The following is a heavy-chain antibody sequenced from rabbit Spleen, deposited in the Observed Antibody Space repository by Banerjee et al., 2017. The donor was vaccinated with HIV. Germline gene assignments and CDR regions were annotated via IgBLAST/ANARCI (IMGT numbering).Heavy chain of an antibody. Sequence: QQLVESGGGLVKPGASLTLTCKASGFDFSRGYDMCWVRQAQGKGLEWIGCIYGGSSGSTYYATWANGRFTISSHNAQNTLYLQLNSLTVADTATYFCVRGASSSGYYSLWGPGTLVTVS. CDR3: VRGASSSGYYSL. CDR2: IYGGSSGST. J-gene: IGHJ4*01. CDR1: GFDFSRGYD. V-gene: IGHV1S40*01. D-gene: IGHD1-1*01.